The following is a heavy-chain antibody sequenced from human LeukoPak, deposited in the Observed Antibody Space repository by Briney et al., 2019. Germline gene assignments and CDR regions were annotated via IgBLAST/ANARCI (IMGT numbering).Heavy chain of an antibody. V-gene: IGHV3-23*01. Sequence: GGSLRLSCAASGFTFSSYAMSWVRQAPGKGLEWVSAISGSGGSTYYADSVKGRFTISRDNSKNTLYLQMNSLRAEDTAVYYCAKGLGYEGDYYYGMDVWGQGTTVTVSS. CDR1: GFTFSSYA. CDR2: ISGSGGST. CDR3: AKGLGYEGDYYYGMDV. D-gene: IGHD2-15*01. J-gene: IGHJ6*02.